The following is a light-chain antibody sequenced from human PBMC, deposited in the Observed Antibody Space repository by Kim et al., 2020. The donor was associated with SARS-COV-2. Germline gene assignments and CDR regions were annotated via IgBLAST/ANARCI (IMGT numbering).Light chain of an antibody. CDR3: QQDNGH. CDR1: ESISNW. CDR2: EAS. Sequence: GDRVTITCRACESISNWFAWYQQKPGKAPKVLIYEASTLRSGVPSRFSGSGSGTAFTLTISSLQPDDSASYYCQQDNGHFGQGTKLEI. J-gene: IGKJ2*01. V-gene: IGKV1-5*03.